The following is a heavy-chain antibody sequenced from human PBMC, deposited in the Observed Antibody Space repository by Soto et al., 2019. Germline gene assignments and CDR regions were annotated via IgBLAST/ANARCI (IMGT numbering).Heavy chain of an antibody. CDR3: ARDPGYYYDSSGYYSAVDY. CDR1: GFTFSSYS. J-gene: IGHJ4*02. CDR2: ISSSSSYI. V-gene: IGHV3-21*01. D-gene: IGHD3-22*01. Sequence: GGSLRLSCAASGFTFSSYSMNWVRQAPGKGLEWVSSISSSSSYIYYADSVKGRFTISRDNAKNSLYLQMNSLRAEDTAVYYCARDPGYYYDSSGYYSAVDYWGQGTLVTVSS.